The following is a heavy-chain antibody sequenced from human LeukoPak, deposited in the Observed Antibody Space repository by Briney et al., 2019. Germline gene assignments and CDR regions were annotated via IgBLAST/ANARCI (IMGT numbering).Heavy chain of an antibody. V-gene: IGHV3-21*01. Sequence: GGSLRLSCAASGFTFSSYSMNWVRQAPGKGLEWVSSISSSSSYIYYADSVKGRFTISRDNAKNSLYLQMNSLRAEDTAVYYCAREGYCSSTSCYHFDYWGQGTLVTVSS. D-gene: IGHD2-2*01. CDR3: AREGYCSSTSCYHFDY. CDR1: GFTFSSYS. J-gene: IGHJ4*02. CDR2: ISSSSSYI.